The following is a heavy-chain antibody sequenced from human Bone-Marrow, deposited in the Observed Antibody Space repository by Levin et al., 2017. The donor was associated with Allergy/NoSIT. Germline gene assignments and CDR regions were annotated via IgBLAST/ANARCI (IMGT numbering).Heavy chain of an antibody. Sequence: GGSLRLSCAASGFTFSSYSMNWVRQAPGKGLEWVSSISSSSNYIYYADSLKGRFTISRDNAKNSLYLQMNSLRAEDTAVYYCASTVEMATASNWYFDLWGRGTLVTVSS. CDR1: GFTFSSYS. CDR2: ISSSSNYI. D-gene: IGHD5-24*01. V-gene: IGHV3-21*01. CDR3: ASTVEMATASNWYFDL. J-gene: IGHJ2*01.